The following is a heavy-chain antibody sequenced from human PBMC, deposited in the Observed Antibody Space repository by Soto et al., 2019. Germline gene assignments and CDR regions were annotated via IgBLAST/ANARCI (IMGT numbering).Heavy chain of an antibody. V-gene: IGHV1-24*01. J-gene: IGHJ6*02. D-gene: IGHD3-3*01. CDR3: AKAATIFGVVPEYYYYGMDV. CDR2: FDPEDGET. CDR1: GYTLTELS. Sequence: ASVKVSCKVSGYTLTELSMHWVRQAPGKGLEWMGGFDPEDGETIYAQKFQGRVTMTEDTSTDTAYMELSSLRSEDTAVYYCAKAATIFGVVPEYYYYGMDVWGQGTTVTVSS.